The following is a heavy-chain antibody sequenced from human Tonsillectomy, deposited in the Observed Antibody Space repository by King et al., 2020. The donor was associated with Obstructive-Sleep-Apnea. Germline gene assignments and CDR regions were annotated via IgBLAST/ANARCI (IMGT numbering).Heavy chain of an antibody. CDR1: GGSISSGGYY. CDR2: IYYSGST. V-gene: IGHV4-31*03. Sequence: VQLQESGPGLVKPSQTLSLTCTVSGGSISSGGYYWSWIRQHPGKGLEWIGYIYYSGSTYYNPSLKSRVTISVDTSKNQFSLKLSSVTAADTAVYYCAKGYCSGGSCGIFQHWGQGTLVIVSS. J-gene: IGHJ1*01. CDR3: AKGYCSGGSCGIFQH. D-gene: IGHD2-15*01.